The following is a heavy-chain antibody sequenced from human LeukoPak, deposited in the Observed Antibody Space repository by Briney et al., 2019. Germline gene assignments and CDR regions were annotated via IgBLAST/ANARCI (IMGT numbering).Heavy chain of an antibody. CDR1: GYTFTGYY. CDR3: ARDSPYTYYYYMDV. CDR2: INPNSGGT. V-gene: IGHV1-2*02. D-gene: IGHD3-16*01. J-gene: IGHJ6*03. Sequence: ASVKVSCKASGYTFTGYYMHWVRQAPGQGLEWMGWINPNSGGTNYAQKFQGRVTMTRDTSISTAYMELSRLRSDDTAVYYCARDSPYTYYYYMDVWGKGTTVTVSS.